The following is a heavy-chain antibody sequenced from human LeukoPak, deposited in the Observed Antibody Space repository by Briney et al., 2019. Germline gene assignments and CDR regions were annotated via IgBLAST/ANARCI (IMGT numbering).Heavy chain of an antibody. J-gene: IGHJ4*02. CDR2: INHSGST. V-gene: IGHV4-34*01. Sequence: NASETLSLTCAVYGGSFSGYYWSWIRQPPGKGLEWIGEINHSGSTNYNPSLKSRVTISVDTSKNQFSLKLSSVTAADTAVYYCAGGYSYGHWPDYWGQGTLVTVSS. CDR1: GGSFSGYY. CDR3: AGGYSYGHWPDY. D-gene: IGHD5-18*01.